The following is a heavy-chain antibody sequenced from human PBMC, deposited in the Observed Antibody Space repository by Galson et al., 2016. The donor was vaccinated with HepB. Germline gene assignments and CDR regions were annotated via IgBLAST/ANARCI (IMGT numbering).Heavy chain of an antibody. D-gene: IGHD1-26*01. V-gene: IGHV3-23*01. CDR1: EFTFSSYA. CDR3: ARDMEPHRYLLDP. J-gene: IGHJ5*02. Sequence: SLRLSCAASEFTFSSYAMSWVRQAPGKGLEWVSCISHNGVGTFYADSVKGRFTISRDNSKNTVYLQMNSLGAEDTAVYYCARDMEPHRYLLDPWGRGTLVTVSS. CDR2: ISHNGVGT.